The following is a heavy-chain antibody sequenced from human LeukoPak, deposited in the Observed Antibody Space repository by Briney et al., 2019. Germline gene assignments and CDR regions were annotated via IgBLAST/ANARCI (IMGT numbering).Heavy chain of an antibody. Sequence: NSSETLSLTCTVSGGSISSYYWSWIRQPPGKGLEWIGYMYYSGSTNYNPSLKSRVTISVDMSKNQVSLKLSSVTAADTAVYYCARHGVTNMDVWGKGTTVTISS. CDR2: MYYSGST. V-gene: IGHV4-59*08. CDR3: ARHGVTNMDV. CDR1: GGSISSYY. J-gene: IGHJ6*03. D-gene: IGHD3-10*01.